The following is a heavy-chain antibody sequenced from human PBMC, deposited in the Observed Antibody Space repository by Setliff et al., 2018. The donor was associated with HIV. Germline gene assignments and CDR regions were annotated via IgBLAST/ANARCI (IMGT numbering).Heavy chain of an antibody. CDR1: GYTFTAHH. Sequence: ASVKVSCKSSGYTFTAHHIHWVRQAPGQGPEWMGWIIPKSGETSYAEKFGGRVTMTRDTSLSTACMELSWLTSDDTAVYYCARVVDRDYDFWSAYEYWGQGTMVTVSS. CDR3: ARVVDRDYDFWSAYEY. J-gene: IGHJ4*02. CDR2: IIPKSGET. V-gene: IGHV1-2*02. D-gene: IGHD3-3*01.